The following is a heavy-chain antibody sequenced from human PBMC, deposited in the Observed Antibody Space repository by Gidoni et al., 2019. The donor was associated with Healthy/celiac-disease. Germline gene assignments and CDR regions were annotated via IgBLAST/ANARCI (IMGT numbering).Heavy chain of an antibody. V-gene: IGHV3-43*01. Sequence: EVQLVESGGVVVQPGGSLILSCSASGFTFDDYTMHWVRQAPGKGLEWVSLISWDGGSTYYADSVKGRFTISRDNSKNSLYLQMNSLRTEDTALYYCAKGSGGYWYYFDYWGQGTLVTVSS. CDR3: AKGSGGYWYYFDY. J-gene: IGHJ4*02. D-gene: IGHD2-21*01. CDR1: GFTFDDYT. CDR2: ISWDGGST.